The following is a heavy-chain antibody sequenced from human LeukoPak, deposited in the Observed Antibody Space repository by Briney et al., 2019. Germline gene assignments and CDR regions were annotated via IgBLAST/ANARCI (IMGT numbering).Heavy chain of an antibody. Sequence: KTSETLSLTCTVSGGSISSSSYYWGWIRQPPGKGLEWIGSIYYSGSTYYNPSLKSRVTISVDTSKNQFSLKLSSVTAADTAVYYCAVTMVRGAAKWGQGTLVTVSS. D-gene: IGHD3-10*01. CDR3: AVTMVRGAAK. CDR1: GGSISSSSYY. CDR2: IYYSGST. V-gene: IGHV4-39*01. J-gene: IGHJ4*02.